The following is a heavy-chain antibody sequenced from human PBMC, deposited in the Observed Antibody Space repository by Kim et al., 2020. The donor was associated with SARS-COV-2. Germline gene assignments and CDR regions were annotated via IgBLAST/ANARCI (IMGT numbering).Heavy chain of an antibody. V-gene: IGHV6-1*01. Sequence: YHDYAVPVKNRITINPDTSKNQFSLQLNSVTPEDTAVYYCARLGGSGSDYWGQGTLVTVSS. CDR3: ARLGGSGSDY. J-gene: IGHJ4*02. D-gene: IGHD6-19*01. CDR2: YH.